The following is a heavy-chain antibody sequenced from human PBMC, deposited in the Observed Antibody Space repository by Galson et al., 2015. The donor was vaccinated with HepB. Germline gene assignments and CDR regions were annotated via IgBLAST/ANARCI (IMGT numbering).Heavy chain of an antibody. J-gene: IGHJ5*02. V-gene: IGHV1-24*01. CDR3: ALGQWLVPRTGSNWFDP. CDR1: GYTLTELS. D-gene: IGHD6-19*01. CDR2: FDPEDGET. Sequence: SVKVSCKVSGYTLTELSMHWVRQAPGKGLEWMGGFDPEDGETIYAQKFQGRVTMTEDTSTDTAYMELSSLRSEDTAVYYCALGQWLVPRTGSNWFDPWGQGTLVTVSS.